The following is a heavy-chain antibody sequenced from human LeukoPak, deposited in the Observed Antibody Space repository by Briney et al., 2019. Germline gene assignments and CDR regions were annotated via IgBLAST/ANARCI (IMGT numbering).Heavy chain of an antibody. CDR2: ISSGGMTI. CDR3: ARDDYDIVTGYYSMYSYGVDV. D-gene: IGHD3-9*01. J-gene: IGHJ6*02. CDR1: GFTFSSYE. Sequence: PGGSLRLSCAASGFTFSSYEMNWVRQAPGKGLEWLSYISSGGMTIYYADPVRGRFTVSRDNTKNSLFLQMNSLRAEDTAVYFCARDDYDIVTGYYSMYSYGVDVWGQGTAVTVSS. V-gene: IGHV3-48*03.